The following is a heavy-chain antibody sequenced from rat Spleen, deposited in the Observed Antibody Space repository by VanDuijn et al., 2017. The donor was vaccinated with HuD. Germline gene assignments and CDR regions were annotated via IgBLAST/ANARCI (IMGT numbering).Heavy chain of an antibody. Sequence: EVQLVDSGGGLVQPGRSLKLSCAVSGFTFRDYDMAWVRQAPTKGLEWIASISTGGGNTYYRDSVKGRFTISRNNAKSTLYLQMDSLRSEDTATYYCARRHYGYTDYFDYWGQGVMVPVSS. CDR2: ISTGGGNT. CDR3: ARRHYGYTDYFDY. V-gene: IGHV5S23*01. CDR1: GFTFRDYD. D-gene: IGHD1-11*01. J-gene: IGHJ2*01.